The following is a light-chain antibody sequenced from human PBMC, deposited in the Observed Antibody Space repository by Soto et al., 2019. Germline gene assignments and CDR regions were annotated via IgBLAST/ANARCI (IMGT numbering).Light chain of an antibody. J-gene: IGKJ2*01. CDR2: AAS. Sequence: DIPMTHSPSSLSASVGDRVTITCRASQRISSYLNWYQQKPGKAPKLLIFAASSLQSGVPSRFSGSGSGTDFTLTISSLQPEDFATYYCQQSYGTPYTFGQGTKVDIK. V-gene: IGKV1-39*01. CDR1: QRISSY. CDR3: QQSYGTPYT.